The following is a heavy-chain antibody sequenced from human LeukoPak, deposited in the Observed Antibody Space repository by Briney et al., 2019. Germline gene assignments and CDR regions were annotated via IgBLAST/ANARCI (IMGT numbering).Heavy chain of an antibody. D-gene: IGHD3-22*01. V-gene: IGHV4-34*01. CDR3: AKDRPTYYYDSSGYYHDGGDY. CDR1: GGSFSGYY. Sequence: SETLSLTCAVYGGSFSGYYWSWIRQPPGKGLEWIGEINHSGSTNYNPSLKSRVTISVDTSKNQFSLKLSSVTAADTAVYYCAKDRPTYYYDSSGYYHDGGDYWGQGTLVTVSS. CDR2: INHSGST. J-gene: IGHJ4*02.